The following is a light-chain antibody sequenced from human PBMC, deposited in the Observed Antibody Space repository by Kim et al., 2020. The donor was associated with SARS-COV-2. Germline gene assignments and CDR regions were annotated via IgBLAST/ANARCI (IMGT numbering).Light chain of an antibody. V-gene: IGLV2-14*03. J-gene: IGLJ1*01. CDR1: SSDICAYNY. CDR2: EVS. Sequence: GHSITIPCTGTSSDICAYNYVSWYRQHPGRAPTLMIYEVSERPSGISSRFSGSKSGNTASLTISGLQAEDEADYYCNSYAGSNTLVFGSGTKVTVL. CDR3: NSYAGSNTLV.